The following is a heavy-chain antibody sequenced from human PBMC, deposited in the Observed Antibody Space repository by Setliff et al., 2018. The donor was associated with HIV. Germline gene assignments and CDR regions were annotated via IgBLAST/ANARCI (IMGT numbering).Heavy chain of an antibody. CDR2: IYYSGST. J-gene: IGHJ4*02. CDR1: GGSISSSSYY. V-gene: IGHV4-39*01. D-gene: IGHD6-6*01. CDR3: ARREYSSSSPPFDY. Sequence: SETLSLTCTVSGGSISSSSYYWGWIRQPPGKGLEWIGTIYYSGSTYSNPSLKSRVTMSVDTSKNQFSLKLISVTAADTAVYYCARREYSSSSPPFDYWGQGSLVTVSS.